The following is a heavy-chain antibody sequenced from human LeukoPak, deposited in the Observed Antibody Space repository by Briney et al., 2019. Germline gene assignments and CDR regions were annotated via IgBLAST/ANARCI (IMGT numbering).Heavy chain of an antibody. CDR3: AKDPSGYPVD. Sequence: GGSLRLSCAASGFTVSSNYMSWVRQAPGKGLEWVSVIYSGGSTYYAESVKGRFTISRDNSKNTPYLQMNSLRAEDTAVYYCAKDPSGYPVDWGQGTLVTVSS. D-gene: IGHD5-12*01. J-gene: IGHJ4*02. V-gene: IGHV3-53*01. CDR2: IYSGGST. CDR1: GFTVSSNY.